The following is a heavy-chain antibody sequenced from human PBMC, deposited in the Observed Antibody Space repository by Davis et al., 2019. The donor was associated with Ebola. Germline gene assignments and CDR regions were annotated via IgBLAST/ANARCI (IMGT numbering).Heavy chain of an antibody. CDR3: ARGRGWQWLVPFDY. CDR1: GGSFSGYY. V-gene: IGHV4-34*01. J-gene: IGHJ4*02. CDR2: INHSGST. Sequence: MPLETLSLTCAVYGGSFSGYYWSWIRQPPGKGLEWTGEINHSGSTNYNPSLKSRVTISVDTSKNQFSLKLSSVTAADTAVYYCARGRGWQWLVPFDYWGQGTLVSVSS. D-gene: IGHD6-19*01.